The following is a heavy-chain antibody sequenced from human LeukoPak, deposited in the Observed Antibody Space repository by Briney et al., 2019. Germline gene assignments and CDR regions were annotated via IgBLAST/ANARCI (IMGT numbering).Heavy chain of an antibody. V-gene: IGHV3-30-3*01. Sequence: GGSLRLSCAASGFTFSSYAMHWVRQAPGKGLEWVAVISYDGSNKYYADSVKGRFTISRDNSKNTLYLQMNSLRAEDTAVYYCARDKAGYSSGWYTIDYWGQGTLVTVSS. CDR2: ISYDGSNK. D-gene: IGHD6-19*01. CDR3: ARDKAGYSSGWYTIDY. CDR1: GFTFSSYA. J-gene: IGHJ4*02.